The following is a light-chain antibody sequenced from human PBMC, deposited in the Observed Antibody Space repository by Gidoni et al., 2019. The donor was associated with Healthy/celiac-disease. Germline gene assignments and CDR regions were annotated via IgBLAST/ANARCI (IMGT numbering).Light chain of an antibody. V-gene: IGLV1-44*01. CDR3: AAWDDSLNGYV. CDR1: SSNIGSNT. J-gene: IGLJ1*01. CDR2: SNN. Sequence: QSVLTQPPSASGTPGQRVTISCSGSSSNIGSNTVNWYQQLPVTAPKLLIYSNNQRPSGGPDRFSGSKSGTSASLAISGLQSEDEADYYCAAWDDSLNGYVFGTGTKVTVL.